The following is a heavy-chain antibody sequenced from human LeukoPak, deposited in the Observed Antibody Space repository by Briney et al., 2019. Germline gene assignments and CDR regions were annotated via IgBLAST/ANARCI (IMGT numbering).Heavy chain of an antibody. CDR2: VWYDGSKK. V-gene: IGHV3-33*01. CDR3: ARNNGMDV. J-gene: IGHJ6*02. CDR1: GFTFSSYG. Sequence: QSGGSLRLSCPASGFTFSSYGMHWVRQAPGKGLEWVAVVWYDGSKKDYADSVKGRFTISRDNAKNSLYLQMNSLRAEDTALYHCARNNGMDVWGQGTTVIVSS.